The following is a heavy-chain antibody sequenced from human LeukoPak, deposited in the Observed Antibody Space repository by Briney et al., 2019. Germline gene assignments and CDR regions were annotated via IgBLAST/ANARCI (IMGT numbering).Heavy chain of an antibody. CDR1: GFTFSSYA. J-gene: IGHJ4*02. CDR3: ARRAPGFSSGWLDY. CDR2: ISSNGGST. D-gene: IGHD6-19*01. V-gene: IGHV3-64*01. Sequence: GGSLRLSCAASGFTFSSYAIYWVRQAPGKGLEYVAAISSNGGSTFYANSVKGRFIVSRDNSKNTLSLQMGSLRTEDLAMYYCARRAPGFSSGWLDYWGQGTPVTVSS.